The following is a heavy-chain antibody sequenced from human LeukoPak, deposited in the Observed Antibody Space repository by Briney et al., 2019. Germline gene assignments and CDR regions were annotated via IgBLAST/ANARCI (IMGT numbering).Heavy chain of an antibody. CDR3: ARREYYYDSSGYYYGWFDP. CDR2: IIPILGIA. J-gene: IGHJ5*02. D-gene: IGHD3-22*01. V-gene: IGHV1-69*04. Sequence: SVKVSCKASGGTFSSCAISWVRQAPGQGLEWMGRIIPILGIANYAQKFQGRVTITADKSTSTAYMELSSLRSEDTAVYYCARREYYYDSSGYYYGWFDPWGQGTLVTVSS. CDR1: GGTFSSCA.